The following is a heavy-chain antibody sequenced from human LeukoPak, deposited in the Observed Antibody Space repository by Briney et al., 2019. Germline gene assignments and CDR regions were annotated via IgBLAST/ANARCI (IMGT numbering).Heavy chain of an antibody. J-gene: IGHJ3*02. D-gene: IGHD3-22*01. CDR1: GFTFSSYG. CDR2: IWYDGSNK. V-gene: IGHV3-33*06. CDR3: AKLYYYDSSDYYSRSAFDI. Sequence: GRSLRLSCAASGFTFSSYGMHWARQAPGKGLEWVAVIWYDGSNKYYADSVKGRFTISRDNSKNTLYLQMNSLRAEDTAVYYCAKLYYYDSSDYYSRSAFDIWGQGTMVTVSS.